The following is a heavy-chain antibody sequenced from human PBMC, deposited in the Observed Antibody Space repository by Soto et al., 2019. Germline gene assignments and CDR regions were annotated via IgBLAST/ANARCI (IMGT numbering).Heavy chain of an antibody. CDR2: ISSSSYI. D-gene: IGHD3-3*01. CDR1: GFTFSSYS. V-gene: IGHV3-21*01. CDR3: ARISYYDFWSGRDYYMDV. J-gene: IGHJ6*03. Sequence: GGSLRLSCAASGFTFSSYSMNWVRQAPGKGLEWVSSISSSSYIYYADSVKGRFTISRDNAKNSLYLQMNSLRAEDTAVYYCARISYYDFWSGRDYYMDVWGKGTTVTVSS.